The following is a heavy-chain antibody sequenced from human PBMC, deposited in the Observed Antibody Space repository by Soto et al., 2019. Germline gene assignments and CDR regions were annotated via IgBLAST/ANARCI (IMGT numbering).Heavy chain of an antibody. CDR2: ITSNGEST. D-gene: IGHD5-12*01. J-gene: IGHJ6*02. CDR1: GFTFSSHA. CDR3: ARGGATLLDAMDV. Sequence: EVQLVESGEGLVQPGGSLRLSCAASGFTFSSHAMHWVRQAPGKGLDYVSAITSNGESTDYADSVKARFTISRDNSKNTLYLHMGRLIAEDMAVNYCARGGATLLDAMDVWGQGTTVTVSS. V-gene: IGHV3-64*02.